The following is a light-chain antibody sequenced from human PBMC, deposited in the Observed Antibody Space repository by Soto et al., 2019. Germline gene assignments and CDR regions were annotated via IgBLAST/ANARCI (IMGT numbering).Light chain of an antibody. CDR2: EVS. V-gene: IGLV2-14*01. Sequence: QSALTQPASVSGSPGQSITISCTGTSSDVGGYNYVSWYQQHPGKAPKLMIYEVSNRPSGVSNRFSGSKSGNTASLTISGLQAEDEADYYCISYTSSSTRVFGTGPKLTVL. J-gene: IGLJ1*01. CDR1: SSDVGGYNY. CDR3: ISYTSSSTRV.